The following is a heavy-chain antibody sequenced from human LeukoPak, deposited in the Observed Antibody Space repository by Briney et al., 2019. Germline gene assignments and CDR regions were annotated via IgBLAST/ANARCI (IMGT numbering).Heavy chain of an antibody. J-gene: IGHJ4*02. CDR3: ARRGGSSSRRSPIDY. D-gene: IGHD6-6*01. CDR1: GFTFSDYW. Sequence: PGGCLRLSCTASGFTFSDYWMTWVRQAPGKGPEWGANIKQDGSQRYYVDSVRGRFTISRDNAKNSLFLQMNGLRAEDTAVYYCARRGGSSSRRSPIDYWGQGTLVTVSS. V-gene: IGHV3-7*01. CDR2: IKQDGSQR.